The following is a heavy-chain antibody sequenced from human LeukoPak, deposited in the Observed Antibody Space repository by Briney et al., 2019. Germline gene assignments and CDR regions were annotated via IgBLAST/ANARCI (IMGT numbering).Heavy chain of an antibody. Sequence: SVNVSCKASGGTFSSYAISWVRQAPGQGLEWMGGIIPIFGTANYAQKFQGRVTITAAESTSTAYMELSSLRSEDTAVYYCARGSSSGWPKNSYYFDYWGQGTLVTVSS. J-gene: IGHJ4*02. D-gene: IGHD6-19*01. CDR2: IIPIFGTA. CDR3: ARGSSSGWPKNSYYFDY. V-gene: IGHV1-69*13. CDR1: GGTFSSYA.